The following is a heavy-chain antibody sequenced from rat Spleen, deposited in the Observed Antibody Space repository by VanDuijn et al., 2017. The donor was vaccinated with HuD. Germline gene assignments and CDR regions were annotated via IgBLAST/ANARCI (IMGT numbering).Heavy chain of an antibody. CDR3: ARPNYPGFNYFDY. Sequence: EVQLVESDGGLVXPGXXLKLSCXXXGFXXXDXXXAWXXXAPXXXLECVATISIDDSCNDYRDSGKGRFTISRDNANSTQYLQMDSLRSEDTATYYCARPNYPGFNYFDYWGQGVMVTVSS. CDR2: ISIDDSCN. J-gene: IGHJ2*01. V-gene: IGHV5-29*01. D-gene: IGHD1-4*01. CDR1: GFXXXDXX.